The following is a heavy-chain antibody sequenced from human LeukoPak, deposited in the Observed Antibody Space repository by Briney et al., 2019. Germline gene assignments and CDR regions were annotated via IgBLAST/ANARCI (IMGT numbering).Heavy chain of an antibody. V-gene: IGHV4-59*01. J-gene: IGHJ4*02. CDR1: GGSISSYY. D-gene: IGHD6-13*01. CDR2: IYYSGST. Sequence: KSSETLSLTCTVSGGSISSYYWSWIRQPPGKGLEWFGYIYYSGSTNYNPSLKSRVTISVDTSKNQFSLKLSSVTAADTAVYYCARDGYSSSWQAFDYWGQGTLVTVSS. CDR3: ARDGYSSSWQAFDY.